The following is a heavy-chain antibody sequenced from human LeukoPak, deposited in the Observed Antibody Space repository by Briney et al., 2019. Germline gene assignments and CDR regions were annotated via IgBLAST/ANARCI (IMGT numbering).Heavy chain of an antibody. CDR2: IDYNENT. CDR3: ARHGLGISFVY. CDR1: GGSFSSSSYY. Sequence: PSETLSLTCTVSGGSFSSSSYYWGWLRQPPGKGLECIGTIDYNENTYYNAVLKSRPTISVDTSKNQFSLKLSSVTAADTAVYYCARHGLGISFVYWGQGTLVTVSS. V-gene: IGHV4-39*01. D-gene: IGHD3/OR15-3a*01. J-gene: IGHJ4*02.